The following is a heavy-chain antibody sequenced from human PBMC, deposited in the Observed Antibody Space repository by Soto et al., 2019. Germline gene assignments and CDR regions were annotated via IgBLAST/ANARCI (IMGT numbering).Heavy chain of an antibody. D-gene: IGHD6-19*01. CDR1: GGSISSSNW. CDR3: ARVSVAGTRFDY. J-gene: IGHJ4*02. CDR2: IYHSGST. V-gene: IGHV4-4*02. Sequence: PSETLSLTCAVSGGSISSSNWWSWVRQPPGKGLEWIGEIYHSGSTNHNPSLKSRVTISVDKSKNQFSLKLSSVTAADTAVYYCARVSVAGTRFDYWGQGTLVTVSS.